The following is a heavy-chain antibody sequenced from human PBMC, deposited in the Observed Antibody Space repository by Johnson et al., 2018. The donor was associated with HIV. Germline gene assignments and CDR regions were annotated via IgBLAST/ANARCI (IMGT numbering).Heavy chain of an antibody. CDR2: ISSSGSTK. CDR3: ARDLRLGAIDAFDI. J-gene: IGHJ3*02. D-gene: IGHD1-26*01. Sequence: QVQLVESGGGLVKPGGSLRLSCAASGFTFSDYYMSWIRQAPGKGLEWVSYISSSGSTKYYADSVKGRFTISRDNAKNSLYLQMNSLRAEDTAIYYCARDLRLGAIDAFDILGQGTMVTVSS. CDR1: GFTFSDYY. V-gene: IGHV3-11*01.